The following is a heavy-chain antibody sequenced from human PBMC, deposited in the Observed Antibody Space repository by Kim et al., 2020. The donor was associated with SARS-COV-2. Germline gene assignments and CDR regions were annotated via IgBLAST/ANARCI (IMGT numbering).Heavy chain of an antibody. Sequence: GGSLRLSCVASGFTFRSYGFHWVRQAPGKGLEWVAVVSYDGSVKNYADSVKGRLAISRDNSKNTVYLQVTSLRSDDTGVYYCTRERFPKLVMDVWRQGTT. D-gene: IGHD6-6*01. CDR3: TRERFPKLVMDV. CDR1: GFTFRSYG. V-gene: IGHV3-33*05. CDR2: VSYDGSVK. J-gene: IGHJ6*02.